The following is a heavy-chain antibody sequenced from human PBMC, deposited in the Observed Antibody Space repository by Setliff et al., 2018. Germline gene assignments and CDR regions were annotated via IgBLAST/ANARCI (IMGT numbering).Heavy chain of an antibody. J-gene: IGHJ4*02. CDR1: GASISSYY. Sequence: PSETLSLTCTVSGASISSYYWSWIRQPPGKGLEWIGYIYYGGTTNYNPSLKSRVSISLDTSKSQFSLRLSSVTAADTAVYYCAIDSVVRGFINGDSFDYWGQGTLVTVSS. D-gene: IGHD3-10*01. CDR2: IYYGGTT. V-gene: IGHV4-59*01. CDR3: AIDSVVRGFINGDSFDY.